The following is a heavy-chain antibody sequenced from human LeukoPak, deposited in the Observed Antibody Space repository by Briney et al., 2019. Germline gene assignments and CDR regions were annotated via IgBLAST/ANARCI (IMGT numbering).Heavy chain of an antibody. CDR2: IYTSGST. CDR1: GGSISSYY. Sequence: SETLSLTCTVSGGSISSYYWSWIRQPPGKGLEWIGRIYTSGSTNYNPSLKSRVTMSVDTSKNQFSLKLSSVTAADTAVYYCARVEGIAVAGTRFYYYGMDVWGQGTTVTVSS. CDR3: ARVEGIAVAGTRFYYYGMDV. D-gene: IGHD6-19*01. V-gene: IGHV4-4*07. J-gene: IGHJ6*02.